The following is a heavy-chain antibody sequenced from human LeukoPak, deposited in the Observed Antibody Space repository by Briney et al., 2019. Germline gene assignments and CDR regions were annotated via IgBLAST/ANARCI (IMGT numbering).Heavy chain of an antibody. CDR1: GYSFTNYW. D-gene: IGHD3-3*01. J-gene: IGHJ4*02. Sequence: GESLKISCKASGYSFTNYWIGWVRQMPGKGLEWMGRIDPSDSYTNYSPSFQGHVTISADKSISTAYLQWSSLKASDTAMYYCASTIFGVPLMDDYWGQGTLVTVSS. CDR2: IDPSDSYT. CDR3: ASTIFGVPLMDDY. V-gene: IGHV5-10-1*01.